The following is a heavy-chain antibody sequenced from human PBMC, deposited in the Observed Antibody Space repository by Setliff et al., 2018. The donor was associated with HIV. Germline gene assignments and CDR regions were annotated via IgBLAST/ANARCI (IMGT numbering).Heavy chain of an antibody. Sequence: ASVKVSCKASGYTFTSYGISWVRQAPGQGLEWMGWISAYNDNTKDAQKFQGRVTMTTDTSTSTAYMERRSLRSDDTAVYYCARALPFRTFGGFDPWGQGTLVTVSS. J-gene: IGHJ5*02. CDR3: ARALPFRTFGGFDP. CDR1: GYTFTSYG. V-gene: IGHV1-18*01. D-gene: IGHD3-10*01. CDR2: ISAYNDNT.